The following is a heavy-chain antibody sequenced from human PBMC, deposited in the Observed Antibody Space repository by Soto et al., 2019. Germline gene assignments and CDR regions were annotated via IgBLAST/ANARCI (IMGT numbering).Heavy chain of an antibody. V-gene: IGHV1-69*06. CDR3: ASPIAVAGGAFDI. D-gene: IGHD6-19*01. Sequence: ASVKVSCKASGGTFSSYAISWVRQAPGQGLEWMGGIIPIFGTANYAQRFQGRVTITADKSTSTAYMELSSLRSEDTAVYYCASPIAVAGGAFDIWGQGTMVTVSS. J-gene: IGHJ3*02. CDR1: GGTFSSYA. CDR2: IIPIFGTA.